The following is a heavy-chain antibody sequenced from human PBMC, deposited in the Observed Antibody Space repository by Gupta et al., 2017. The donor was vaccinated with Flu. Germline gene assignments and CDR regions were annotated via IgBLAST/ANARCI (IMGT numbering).Heavy chain of an antibody. D-gene: IGHD6-19*01. V-gene: IGHV3-53*02. J-gene: IGHJ3*01. CDR2: IACVGCGGA. CDR3: VKSDSSGILRL. CDR1: GFAARTTY. Sequence: DEQLVETGGGLVQPGGSLTLSCAGSGFAARTTYMSWVRQAPGKGLEWGSRIACVGCGGAHYAPSVRDRFTISRDSSGNTLYLQMNTLRVDDTAVYFCVKSDSSGILRLWGQGTKVIVSS.